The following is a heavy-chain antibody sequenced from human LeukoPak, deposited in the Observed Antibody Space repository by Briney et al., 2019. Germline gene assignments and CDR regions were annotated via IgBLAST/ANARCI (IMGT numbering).Heavy chain of an antibody. CDR2: INPHSSDT. V-gene: IGHV1-2*02. D-gene: IGHD3-22*01. Sequence: ASVKVSCKASGYTFTVYFLHWMRQAPGQGLELLGWINPHSSDTKYEQKFQGRVTMTRDTSITTAYMQLNSLTSDDTALYYCARAYYYDISGPISAFDLWGQGTMVTVSS. J-gene: IGHJ3*01. CDR3: ARAYYYDISGPISAFDL. CDR1: GYTFTVYF.